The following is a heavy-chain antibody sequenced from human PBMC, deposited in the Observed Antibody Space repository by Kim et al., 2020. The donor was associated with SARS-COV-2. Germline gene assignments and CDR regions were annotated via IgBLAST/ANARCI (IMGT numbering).Heavy chain of an antibody. V-gene: IGHV3-48*02. CDR2: ISSSSSTI. CDR3: ARDFHDLLTGYYTRYYYYCIDV. Sequence: GGSLRLSCAASGFTFRRYSMNWVRQAPGKGLEWVSYISSSSSTIYYADSVKGRFTISRDNAKNSLYLQMNSLRDEDTAVYYCARDFHDLLTGYYTRYYYYCIDVWDQGTTVTVSS. J-gene: IGHJ6*02. CDR1: GFTFRRYS. D-gene: IGHD3-9*01.